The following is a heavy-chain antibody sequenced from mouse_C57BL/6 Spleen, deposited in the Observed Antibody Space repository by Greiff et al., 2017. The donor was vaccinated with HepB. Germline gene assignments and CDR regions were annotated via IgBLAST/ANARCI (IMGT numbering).Heavy chain of an antibody. CDR1: GYTFTSYW. D-gene: IGHD2-2*01. CDR2: IDPSDSYT. J-gene: IGHJ2*01. Sequence: QVQLQQPGAELVKPGASVKLSCKASGYTFTSYWMQWVKQRPGQGLEWIGEIDPSDSYTNYNQKFKGKATLTVDTSSSTAYMQLSSLTSEDSAVYDCAATMVTTGDYFDYWGQGTTLTVSS. V-gene: IGHV1-50*01. CDR3: AATMVTTGDYFDY.